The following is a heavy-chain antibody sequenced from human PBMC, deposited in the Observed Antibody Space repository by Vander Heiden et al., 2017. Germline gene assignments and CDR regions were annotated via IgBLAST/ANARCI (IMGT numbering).Heavy chain of an antibody. CDR3: ASRQQLVEGVYYGMDV. V-gene: IGHV1-69*06. Sequence: QVQLVQSGAAVKKPGASVKASCKASGGTFSSYAIRWVRQAPVQGLEWMGGIIPIFGTANYAQKFQGRVTITADKATSTAYMELSSLRSEDTAVYYCASRQQLVEGVYYGMDVWGQGTTVTVSS. D-gene: IGHD6-13*01. J-gene: IGHJ6*02. CDR2: IIPIFGTA. CDR1: GGTFSSYA.